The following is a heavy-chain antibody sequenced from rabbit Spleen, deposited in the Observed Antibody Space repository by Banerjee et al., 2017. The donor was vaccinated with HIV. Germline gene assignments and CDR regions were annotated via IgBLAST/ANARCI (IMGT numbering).Heavy chain of an antibody. V-gene: IGHV1S40*01. Sequence: QSLEESGGDLVKPGASLTLTCTASGFSFSSSYYSCWVRQPPGKGLEWIACVGSGGFTYYANWAKGRFTISKTSSTTVTLQVTSLTAADTATYFCARDLDGVIGWNFGWWGPGTLVTVS. CDR3: ARDLDGVIGWNFGW. D-gene: IGHD1-1*01. CDR2: VGSGGFT. J-gene: IGHJ4*01. CDR1: GFSFSSSYY.